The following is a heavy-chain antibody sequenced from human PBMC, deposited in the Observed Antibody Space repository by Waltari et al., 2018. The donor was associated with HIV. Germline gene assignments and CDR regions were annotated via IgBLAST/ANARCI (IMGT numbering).Heavy chain of an antibody. Sequence: QVQLVESGGGVVQPGRSLRLSCAASGFTFSSYGMHWVRQAPGKGLEWVAVISYDGSIKYYADSVKGRFTISRDNSKNTLYLQMNSLRAEDTAVYYCAKDPYYYDSSGYADYFDYWGQGTLVTVSS. D-gene: IGHD3-22*01. J-gene: IGHJ4*02. CDR3: AKDPYYYDSSGYADYFDY. CDR1: GFTFSSYG. CDR2: ISYDGSIK. V-gene: IGHV3-30*18.